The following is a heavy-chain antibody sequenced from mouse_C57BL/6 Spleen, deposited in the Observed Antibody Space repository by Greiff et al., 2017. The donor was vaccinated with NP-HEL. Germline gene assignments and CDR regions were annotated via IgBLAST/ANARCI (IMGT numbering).Heavy chain of an antibody. D-gene: IGHD4-1*01. Sequence: QVQLQQPGAELVRPGSSVKLSCKASGYTFTSYWMHWVKQRPIQGLEWIGNIDPSDSETHYNQKFKDKATLTVDKSSSTAYMQLSSLTSEDSAVYYCARGGGTGIDYWGQGTTLTVSS. V-gene: IGHV1-52*01. CDR1: GYTFTSYW. CDR3: ARGGGTGIDY. J-gene: IGHJ2*01. CDR2: IDPSDSET.